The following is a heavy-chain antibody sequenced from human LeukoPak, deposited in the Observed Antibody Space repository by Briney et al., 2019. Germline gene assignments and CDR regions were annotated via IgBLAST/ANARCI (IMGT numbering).Heavy chain of an antibody. D-gene: IGHD6-19*01. J-gene: IGHJ4*02. CDR1: GFTFDGND. CDR3: ARVTWEAVPGTGPLGTHY. CDR2: FSDSGAYK. Sequence: GGSLRLSCAASGFTFDGNDMSWVRQAPGKGLEWVSAFSDSGAYKHYEDSVRGRFTISRDESESTLYLQMNSLRADDTSVYYRARVTWEAVPGTGPLGTHYWGQGILVTVSS. V-gene: IGHV3-23*01.